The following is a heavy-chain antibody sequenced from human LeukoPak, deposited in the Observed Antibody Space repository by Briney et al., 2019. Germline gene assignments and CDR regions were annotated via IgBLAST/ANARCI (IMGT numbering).Heavy chain of an antibody. J-gene: IGHJ4*02. CDR2: ISWNSGSI. CDR1: GFTFDDYA. D-gene: IGHD4-17*01. Sequence: GRSLRLSCAASGFTFDDYAMHWVRQAPGKGLXXVSGISWNSGSIGYADSVKGRFTISRDNAKNSLYLQMNSLRAEDTALYYCATSQGVTTDFDYWGQGTLVTVSS. V-gene: IGHV3-9*01. CDR3: ATSQGVTTDFDY.